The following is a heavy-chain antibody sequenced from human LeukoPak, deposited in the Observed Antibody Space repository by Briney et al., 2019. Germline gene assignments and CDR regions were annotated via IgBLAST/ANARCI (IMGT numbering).Heavy chain of an antibody. Sequence: ASVTVSCTASGYTFTGYYMHWVRQAPGQGLEWMGWINPNSGGTNYAQKFQGRVTMTRDTSISTAYMELSRLRSDDTAVYYCARVSRYYSKGDYWGQGTLVTVSS. D-gene: IGHD4-11*01. V-gene: IGHV1-2*02. CDR2: INPNSGGT. J-gene: IGHJ4*02. CDR3: ARVSRYYSKGDY. CDR1: GYTFTGYY.